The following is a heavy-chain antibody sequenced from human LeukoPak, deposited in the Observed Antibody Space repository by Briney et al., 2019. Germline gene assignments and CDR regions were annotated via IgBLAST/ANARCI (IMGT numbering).Heavy chain of an antibody. CDR3: ARPFTGAAAGKKSSPLVY. Sequence: GESLKISCKGSGYSFTSYWIGWVRQMPGKGLEWMGIIYPGDSDTRYSPSFQGQVTISADKSITTAYLQWSSLKASDTAMYYCARPFTGAAAGKKSSPLVYWGQGTLVTVSS. J-gene: IGHJ4*02. V-gene: IGHV5-51*01. D-gene: IGHD6-13*01. CDR1: GYSFTSYW. CDR2: IYPGDSDT.